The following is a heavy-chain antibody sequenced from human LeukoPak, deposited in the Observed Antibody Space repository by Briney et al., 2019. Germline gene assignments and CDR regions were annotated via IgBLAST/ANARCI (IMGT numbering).Heavy chain of an antibody. CDR3: ARHGTYYYGSGSAGFDY. Sequence: SETLSLICAVSGYSISSGYYWGWIRQPPGRGLEWLGSIYHSGSTYYNPSLNSRVTISVDMSKNQFSLKVSSVTAADTAVYYCARHGTYYYGSGSAGFDYWGQGTLVTVSS. V-gene: IGHV4-38-2*01. CDR2: IYHSGST. CDR1: GYSISSGYY. D-gene: IGHD3-10*01. J-gene: IGHJ4*02.